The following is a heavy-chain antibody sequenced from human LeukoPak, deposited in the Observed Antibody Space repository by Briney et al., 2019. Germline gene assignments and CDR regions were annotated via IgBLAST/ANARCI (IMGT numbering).Heavy chain of an antibody. CDR2: IRCKANSYST. CDR3: TRPGGRWLLLEAP. J-gene: IGHJ5*02. CDR1: GVTFSGSA. Sequence: GGSLRLSCAASGVTFSGSAMHWVRQASGKGLEWVGRIRCKANSYSTAYAAWVKGRFTISRDDSKSTPYLQVNSLKTEDPAVYYSTRPGGRWLLLEAPWGQGPLVTVSS. D-gene: IGHD3-22*01. V-gene: IGHV3-73*01.